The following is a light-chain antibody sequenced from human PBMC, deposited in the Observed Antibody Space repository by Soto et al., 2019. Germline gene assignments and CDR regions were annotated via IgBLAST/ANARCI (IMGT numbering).Light chain of an antibody. CDR3: QQYNNWLSIT. CDR2: GAS. CDR1: QSVTSS. Sequence: EIVLTQSPATLSLSPGERATLSCRASQSVTSSLAWYQQKPGQAPRLLIYGASTRATGIPARFSGSGSGTEFTLTISSLQSEDFAVYYCQQYNNWLSITFGQGTRLEIK. V-gene: IGKV3-15*01. J-gene: IGKJ5*01.